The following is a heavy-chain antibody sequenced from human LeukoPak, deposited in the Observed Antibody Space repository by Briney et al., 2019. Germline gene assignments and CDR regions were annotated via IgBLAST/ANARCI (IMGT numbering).Heavy chain of an antibody. CDR3: AELGITMIGGV. V-gene: IGHV3-48*04. Sequence: GGSLRLSCAASGFTFSSYSMNWVRQAPGKGLQWISYIATSGDSTFYADSVKGRFTISRDNAKNSLYLQMNSLRAEDTAVYYCAELGITMIGGVWGKGTTVTISS. CDR2: IATSGDST. D-gene: IGHD3-10*02. J-gene: IGHJ6*04. CDR1: GFTFSSYS.